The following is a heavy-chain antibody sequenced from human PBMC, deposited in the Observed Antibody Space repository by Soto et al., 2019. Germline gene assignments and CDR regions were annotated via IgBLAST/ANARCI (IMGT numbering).Heavy chain of an antibody. CDR2: INHNSGGT. J-gene: IGHJ4*02. V-gene: IGHV1-2*04. CDR3: ERETLEYTSFDY. CDR1: GYTFTGYY. Sequence: QVQLVQSGAEVKKPGASVKVSCKASGYTFTGYYMHCVRQAPGQGLEWMGWINHNSGGTNYAQKLQCWVTMTRDTSISAAYIDLSRLRSDDTAVYYCERETLEYTSFDYWGQGTLVTVSS. D-gene: IGHD2-2*01.